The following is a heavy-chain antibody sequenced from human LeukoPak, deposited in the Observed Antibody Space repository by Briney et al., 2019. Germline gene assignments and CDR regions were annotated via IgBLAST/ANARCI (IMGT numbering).Heavy chain of an antibody. J-gene: IGHJ4*02. CDR2: IIPIFGTA. CDR3: ARSYYYGSGITFFDY. CDR1: GGTFSSYA. D-gene: IGHD3-10*01. Sequence: SVKVSCKASGGTFSSYAISWVRQAPGQGLDWMGGIIPIFGTANYAQKFQGRVTITADESTSTAYMELSSLRSEDTAVYYCARSYYYGSGITFFDYWGQGTLATVSS. V-gene: IGHV1-69*13.